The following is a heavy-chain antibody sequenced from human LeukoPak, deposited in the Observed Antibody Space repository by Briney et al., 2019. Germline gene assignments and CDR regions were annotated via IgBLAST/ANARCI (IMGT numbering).Heavy chain of an antibody. V-gene: IGHV3-21*01. CDR1: GFTFSSYS. J-gene: IGHJ6*02. CDR2: ISSSSSYI. D-gene: IGHD2-2*01. CDR3: ARLIRSPYCSSTSCYPLYYYGMDV. Sequence: GGSLRLSCAASGFTFSSYSMNWVRQAPGKGLEWVSSISSSSSYIYYADSVKGRFPISRDNAKNSLYLQMNSLRAEDTAVYYCARLIRSPYCSSTSCYPLYYYGMDVWGQGTTVTVSS.